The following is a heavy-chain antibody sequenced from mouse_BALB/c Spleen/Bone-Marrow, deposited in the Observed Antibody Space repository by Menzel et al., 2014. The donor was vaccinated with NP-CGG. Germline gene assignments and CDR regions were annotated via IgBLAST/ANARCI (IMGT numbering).Heavy chain of an antibody. CDR3: TRPRDGHSFAY. CDR1: GFTFSNYW. Sequence: EVMLVESGGGLVQPGGSMKLSCVASGFTFSNYWMNWVRQSPEKGLEWVAEIRLKSNNYATHYAESVKGRFTISRDDSKSSVYLQMNNLRAEDTGIYYCTRPRDGHSFAYWGQGTLVTVSA. D-gene: IGHD2-3*01. CDR2: IRLKSNNYAT. V-gene: IGHV6-6*02. J-gene: IGHJ3*01.